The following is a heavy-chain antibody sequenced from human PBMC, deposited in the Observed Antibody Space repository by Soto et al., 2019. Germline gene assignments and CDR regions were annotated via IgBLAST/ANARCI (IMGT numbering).Heavy chain of an antibody. CDR1: GFTFSGSA. CDR2: IRSKANSYAT. J-gene: IGHJ4*02. D-gene: IGHD1-1*01. Sequence: GGSLRLSCAASGFTFSGSAMHWVRQASGKGLEWVGRIRSKANSYATAYAASVKGRFTISRDDSKNTAYLQMNSLKTEDTAVYYCTRQEREGVYWGQGTLVTVSS. V-gene: IGHV3-73*01. CDR3: TRQEREGVY.